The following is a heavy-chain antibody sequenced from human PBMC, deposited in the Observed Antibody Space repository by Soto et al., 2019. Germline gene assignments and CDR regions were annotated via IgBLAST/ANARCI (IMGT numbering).Heavy chain of an antibody. Sequence: LRLSCAASGFTFSSYSMNWVRQAPGKGLEWVSSISSSSSYIYYADSVKGRFTISRDNAKNSLYLQMNSLRAEDTAVYYCARDHYVSGSYYQFDYWGQGTLVTVSS. CDR2: ISSSSSYI. CDR3: ARDHYVSGSYYQFDY. CDR1: GFTFSSYS. D-gene: IGHD3-10*01. J-gene: IGHJ4*02. V-gene: IGHV3-21*01.